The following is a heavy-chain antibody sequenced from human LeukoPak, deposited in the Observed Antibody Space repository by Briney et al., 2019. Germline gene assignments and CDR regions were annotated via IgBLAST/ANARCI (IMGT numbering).Heavy chain of an antibody. V-gene: IGHV4-39*07. J-gene: IGHJ6*03. CDR3: ARDYSGVEDDSSGYYFYYYMDV. CDR2: IYYSGST. Sequence: SETLSLTCKVSGGSISSSGYYWGWIRQPPGKGLEWIGSIYYSGSTYYNPSLKSRVTISVDTSKNQFSLKLSSVTAADTAVYYCARDYSGVEDDSSGYYFYYYMDVWGKGTTVTVSS. D-gene: IGHD3-22*01. CDR1: GGSISSSGYY.